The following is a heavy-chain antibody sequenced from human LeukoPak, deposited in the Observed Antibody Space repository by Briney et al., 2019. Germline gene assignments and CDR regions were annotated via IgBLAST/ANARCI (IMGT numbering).Heavy chain of an antibody. J-gene: IGHJ5*02. D-gene: IGHD3-22*01. CDR3: ARGSQSYYDSSGYPRGVGWFDP. V-gene: IGHV4-31*03. CDR2: IYYSGST. CDR1: GGSISSGGYY. Sequence: SQTLSLTCTVSGGSISSGGYYWSWLRQHPGKGLEWIGYIYYSGSTYYNPSLKSRFTISVDTSKNQFSLKLSSVTAADTAVYYCARGSQSYYDSSGYPRGVGWFDPWGQGTLVTVSS.